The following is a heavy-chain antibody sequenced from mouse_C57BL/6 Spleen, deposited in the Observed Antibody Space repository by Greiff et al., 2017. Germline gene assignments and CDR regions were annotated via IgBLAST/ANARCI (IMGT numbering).Heavy chain of an antibody. D-gene: IGHD1-1*01. CDR2: INYDGSST. J-gene: IGHJ2*01. Sequence: EVKLVESEGGLVQPGSSMKLSCTASGFTFSDYYMAWVRQVPEKGLEWVANINYDGSSTYYLDSLKSRFIISRDNAKNILYLQMSSLKSEDTATYYCARVYYGPGYFDYWGQGTTLTVSS. CDR1: GFTFSDYY. CDR3: ARVYYGPGYFDY. V-gene: IGHV5-16*01.